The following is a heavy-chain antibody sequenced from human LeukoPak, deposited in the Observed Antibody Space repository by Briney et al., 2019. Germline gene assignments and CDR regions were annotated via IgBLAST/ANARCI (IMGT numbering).Heavy chain of an antibody. CDR3: ARGQFFGELLYLRY. D-gene: IGHD3-10*01. V-gene: IGHV1-8*03. J-gene: IGHJ4*02. Sequence: GASVKVSCKASGYTFTSYDINWVRQATGQGLEWMGWMNPNSGNTGYAQKFQGRVTITRNTSISTAYMELSSLRSEDTAVYYCARGQFFGELLYLRYWGQGTLVTVSS. CDR2: MNPNSGNT. CDR1: GYTFTSYD.